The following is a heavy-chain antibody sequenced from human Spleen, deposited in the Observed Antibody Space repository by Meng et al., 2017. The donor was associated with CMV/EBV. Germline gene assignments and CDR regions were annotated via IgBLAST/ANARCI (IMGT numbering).Heavy chain of an antibody. D-gene: IGHD5-24*01. CDR1: GFTFSSYV. Sequence: GESLKISCEASGFTFSSYVMNWVRQAPGKGLEWVSYISSSGTTIHYADSVRGRFTISRDNAKNSLYLQMNSLRAEDTGVYYCVEGEDGYTPGDYWGQGALVTVSS. CDR2: ISSSGTTI. CDR3: VEGEDGYTPGDY. J-gene: IGHJ4*02. V-gene: IGHV3-48*03.